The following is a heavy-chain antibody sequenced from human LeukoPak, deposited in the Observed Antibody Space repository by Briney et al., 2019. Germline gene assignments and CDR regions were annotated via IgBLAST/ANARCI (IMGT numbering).Heavy chain of an antibody. D-gene: IGHD3-10*01. Sequence: SETLSLTCTVSGGSISSSSYYWGWIRQPPGKGLEWIGSIHYSGSTNYNPSLKSRVTISVDTSKNQFSLKLSSVTAADTAVYYCARGPMVRGVNGAFDIWGQGTMVTVSS. CDR1: GGSISSSSYY. CDR2: IHYSGST. CDR3: ARGPMVRGVNGAFDI. J-gene: IGHJ3*02. V-gene: IGHV4-39*07.